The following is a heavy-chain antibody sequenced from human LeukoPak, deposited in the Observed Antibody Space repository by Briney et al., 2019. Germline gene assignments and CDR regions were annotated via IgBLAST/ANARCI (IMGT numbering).Heavy chain of an antibody. V-gene: IGHV4-59*01. J-gene: IGHJ4*02. D-gene: IGHD1-26*01. Sequence: SSETLPLTCTVSGVSINSYYWSWIRQPPGKGLEWIGYIYYSGSTNYNPSLESRVTISVGTSKNQFSMKLGSVTAADTAVYYCAREIPGIVGATYFDYWGQGTLVTVSS. CDR2: IYYSGST. CDR3: AREIPGIVGATYFDY. CDR1: GVSINSYY.